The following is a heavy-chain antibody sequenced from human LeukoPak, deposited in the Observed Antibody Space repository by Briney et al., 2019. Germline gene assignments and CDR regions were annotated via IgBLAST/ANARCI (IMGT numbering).Heavy chain of an antibody. V-gene: IGHV1-8*03. CDR1: GYTFTSYD. CDR3: ARASGGYGGMEDY. Sequence: ASVKVSCKASGYTFTSYDINWVRQATGQGLKWMGWMNPNSGNTGYAQKFQGRVTITRNTSISTAYMELSSLRSEDTAVYYCARASGGYGGMEDYWGQGTLVTVSS. J-gene: IGHJ4*02. D-gene: IGHD4-23*01. CDR2: MNPNSGNT.